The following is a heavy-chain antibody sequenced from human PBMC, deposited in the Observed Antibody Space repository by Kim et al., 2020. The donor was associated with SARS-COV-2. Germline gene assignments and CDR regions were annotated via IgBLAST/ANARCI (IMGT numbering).Heavy chain of an antibody. CDR3: VGEWVTEKSSFDY. CDR2: IKKDGSEK. V-gene: IGHV3-7*01. J-gene: IGHJ4*02. D-gene: IGHD2-21*02. Sequence: GGSLRLSCVASGFTSSSYWMSWVRQPPGKGLEWVANIKKDGSEKYYVDSVKGRFTISRDNAKNSLYLQMDSLRAEDTAVYYCVGEWVTEKSSFDYWGQGTLVTVSS. CDR1: GFTSSSYW.